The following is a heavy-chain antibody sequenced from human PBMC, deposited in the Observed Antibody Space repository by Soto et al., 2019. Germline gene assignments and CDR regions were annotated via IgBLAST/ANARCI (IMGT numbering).Heavy chain of an antibody. CDR3: AAVNLRSGYFFRGSPSFDI. J-gene: IGHJ3*02. CDR2: MNLNSGNT. V-gene: IGHV1-8*01. Sequence: ASVKVSCKASGYTFTSYDINWVRQATGQGLDWMGWMNLNSGNTDYAQKFQERVTMTRNTSISTAYMELSSLRSEDTAVYYCAAVNLRSGYFFRGSPSFDIWGQGTMVTVSS. CDR1: GYTFTSYD. D-gene: IGHD3-3*01.